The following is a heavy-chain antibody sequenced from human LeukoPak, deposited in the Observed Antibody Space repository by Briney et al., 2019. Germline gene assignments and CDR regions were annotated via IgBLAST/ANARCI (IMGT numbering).Heavy chain of an antibody. D-gene: IGHD3-10*01. CDR1: GFTVSSNY. Sequence: GGSLRLSCAASGFTVSSNYMSWVRQAPGKGLEWVSGTSGNGGSTYYADSVKGRFTISRDNSKNTLYLQMISLRAEDTAVYYCAVSDDYYGSGSSDYWGQGTLVTVSS. CDR2: TSGNGGST. J-gene: IGHJ4*02. CDR3: AVSDDYYGSGSSDY. V-gene: IGHV3-23*01.